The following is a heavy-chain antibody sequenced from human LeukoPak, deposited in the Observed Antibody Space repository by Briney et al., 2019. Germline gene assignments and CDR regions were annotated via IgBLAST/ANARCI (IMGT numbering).Heavy chain of an antibody. Sequence: SETLSLTCAVYGGSFSGYYWSWIRQPPGKGLEWMGEINHSGSTNYNPSLKSRVTISVDTSKNQFSLKLSSVTAADTAVYYCARFTYYYDSSGYPRGSDYWGQGTLVTVSS. CDR2: INHSGST. CDR3: ARFTYYYDSSGYPRGSDY. J-gene: IGHJ4*02. D-gene: IGHD3-22*01. CDR1: GGSFSGYY. V-gene: IGHV4-34*01.